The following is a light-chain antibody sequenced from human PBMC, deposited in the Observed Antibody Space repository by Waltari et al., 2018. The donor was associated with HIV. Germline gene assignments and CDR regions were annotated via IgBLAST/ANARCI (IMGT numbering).Light chain of an antibody. CDR1: SSDVGGYNY. J-gene: IGLJ2*01. CDR2: EVS. Sequence: QSALTQPASVSGSPGQSITISCTGTSSDVGGYNYVSWYQQHPGRAPKLMIYEVSNRPSGVSTRFAGSKSGNTASLTISGLQAEDEADYYCSSYTSSSPVGVFGGGTKLTVL. V-gene: IGLV2-14*01. CDR3: SSYTSSSPVGV.